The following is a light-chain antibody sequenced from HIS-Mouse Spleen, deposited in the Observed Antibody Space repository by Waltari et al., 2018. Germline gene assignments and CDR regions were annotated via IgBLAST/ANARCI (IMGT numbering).Light chain of an antibody. J-gene: IGLJ2*01. V-gene: IGLV3-1*01. CDR2: QDS. CDR1: KLGDKY. Sequence: SYELTQPPSVSVSPGQTASITCSGDKLGDKYACWYQQKPGQSPVLVVYQDSKRPSGSAKRFSGSNSGNTATLTISGTQAMDEADYYCQAWDSSTAVFGGGTKLTVL. CDR3: QAWDSSTAV.